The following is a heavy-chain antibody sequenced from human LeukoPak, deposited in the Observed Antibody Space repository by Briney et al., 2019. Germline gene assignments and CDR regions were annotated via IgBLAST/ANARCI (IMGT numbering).Heavy chain of an antibody. CDR2: IKSKTDGGTT. V-gene: IGHV3-15*01. CDR3: TTEDTAMGFDP. CDR1: GFTFSNAW. Sequence: PGGSLRLSCAASGFTFSNAWMSWVRQAPGKGLEWVGRIKSKTDGGTTDYAAPVRGRFTISRDDSKNTLYLQMNSLKTEDTAVYYCTTEDTAMGFDPWGQGTLVTVSS. D-gene: IGHD5-18*01. J-gene: IGHJ5*02.